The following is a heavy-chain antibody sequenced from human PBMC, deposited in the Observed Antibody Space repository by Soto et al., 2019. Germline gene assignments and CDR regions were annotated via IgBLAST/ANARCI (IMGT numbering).Heavy chain of an antibody. Sequence: GGSLRLSCAASGFTFSSYAMHWVRRAPGKGLEWVAVISYDGSNKYYADSVKGRFTISRDNSKNTLYLQMNSLRAEDTAVYYCARGYCSSTSCFAHPHNDFDYWGQGTLVTVSS. D-gene: IGHD2-2*01. CDR1: GFTFSSYA. CDR3: ARGYCSSTSCFAHPHNDFDY. V-gene: IGHV3-30-3*01. J-gene: IGHJ4*02. CDR2: ISYDGSNK.